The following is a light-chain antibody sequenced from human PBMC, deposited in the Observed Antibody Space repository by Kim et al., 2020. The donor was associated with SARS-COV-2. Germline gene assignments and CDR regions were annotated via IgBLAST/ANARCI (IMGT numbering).Light chain of an antibody. Sequence: AITISSTGTTNDVSGYNYVSWYQQHPGKAPKLMIFDGTNRPAGVSNRFSGSKSGNTASLTISGLQAADEADYYCSSYITRTGLYVFGAGTKVTVL. V-gene: IGLV2-14*03. CDR3: SSYITRTGLYV. CDR1: TNDVSGYNY. CDR2: DGT. J-gene: IGLJ1*01.